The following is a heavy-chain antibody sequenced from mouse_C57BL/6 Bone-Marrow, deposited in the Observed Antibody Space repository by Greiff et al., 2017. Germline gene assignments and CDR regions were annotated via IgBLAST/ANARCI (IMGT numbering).Heavy chain of an antibody. V-gene: IGHV3-6*01. Sequence: EVKLVESGPGLVKPSQYLSLTCSVTGYSITSGYYWNWIRQFPGNKLEWMGYISYDGSNNYNPSLKNRISITRDTSKNQFFLKLNSVTTEDTATYYCARCDGYSHYYAMDYWGQGTSVTVSS. J-gene: IGHJ4*01. D-gene: IGHD2-3*01. CDR3: ARCDGYSHYYAMDY. CDR1: GYSITSGYY. CDR2: ISYDGSN.